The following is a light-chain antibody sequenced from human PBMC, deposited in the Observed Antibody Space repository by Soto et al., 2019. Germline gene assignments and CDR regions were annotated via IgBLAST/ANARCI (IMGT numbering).Light chain of an antibody. J-gene: IGKJ1*01. V-gene: IGKV3-20*01. Sequence: ERVMTQSPASLSLSPGERSTLSCWASQSVSSNLAWYQQKPGQAPRLLIYGASNRATGIPDRFSGSASGTDFTLTIRRLEPEDFAVDDRPQYGSSGSVGQGTKVDI. CDR1: QSVSSN. CDR3: PQYGSSGS. CDR2: GAS.